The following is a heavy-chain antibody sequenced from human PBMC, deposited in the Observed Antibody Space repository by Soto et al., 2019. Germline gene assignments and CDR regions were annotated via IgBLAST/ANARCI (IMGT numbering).Heavy chain of an antibody. CDR3: AAPILNYYYGMDV. CDR1: GFTFTSSA. Sequence: QMQLVQSGPEVKKPGTSVKVSCKASGFTFTSSAVQWVRQARGQRLEWIGWIVVGSGNTNYAQKFQERVTITRDMSTSTAYMELSSLRSDDTAVYYCAAPILNYYYGMDVWGQGTTVTVSS. CDR2: IVVGSGNT. V-gene: IGHV1-58*01. J-gene: IGHJ6*02.